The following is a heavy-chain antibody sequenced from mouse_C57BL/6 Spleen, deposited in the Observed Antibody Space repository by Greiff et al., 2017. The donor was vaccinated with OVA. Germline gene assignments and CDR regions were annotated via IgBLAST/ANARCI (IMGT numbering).Heavy chain of an antibody. CDR3: ARDYFYAMDY. D-gene: IGHD1-1*01. CDR1: GFTFSDYG. CDR2: ISSGSSTI. Sequence: EVMLVESGGGLVKPGGSLKLSCAASGFTFSDYGMHWVRQAPEKGLEWVAYISSGSSTIYYADTVKGRFTISRDNAKNTLFLQMTSLRSEDTAMYYCARDYFYAMDYWGQGPSVTVSS. V-gene: IGHV5-17*01. J-gene: IGHJ4*01.